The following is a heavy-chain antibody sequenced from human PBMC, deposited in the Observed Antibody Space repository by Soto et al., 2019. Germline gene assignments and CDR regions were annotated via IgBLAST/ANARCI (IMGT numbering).Heavy chain of an antibody. CDR1: GGSISSGDYY. V-gene: IGHV4-30-4*01. Sequence: SETLSLTCTVSGGSISSGDYYWSWIRQPPGKGLEWIGYIYYSGSTYYNPSLKSRVTISVDTSKNQFSLKLSSVTAADTAVYYCARVRSGYDYVWSYYFDYWGQGTLVTVSS. CDR2: IYYSGST. J-gene: IGHJ4*02. D-gene: IGHD5-12*01. CDR3: ARVRSGYDYVWSYYFDY.